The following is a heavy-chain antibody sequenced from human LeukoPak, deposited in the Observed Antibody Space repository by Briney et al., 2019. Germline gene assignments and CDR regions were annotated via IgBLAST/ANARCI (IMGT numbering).Heavy chain of an antibody. D-gene: IGHD2-2*02. CDR3: ARGWGDCTTVSCYTGGDVFDM. Sequence: PGGSLRLSCVASGFTFSSYWMSWVRQAPGKGLEWVANIKQDGSEKYYVDSVKGRFTISRDNAKNSLFLQMNSLRAEDTAVYYCARGWGDCTTVSCYTGGDVFDMWGQGTMVPVSS. V-gene: IGHV3-7*01. CDR2: IKQDGSEK. CDR1: GFTFSSYW. J-gene: IGHJ3*02.